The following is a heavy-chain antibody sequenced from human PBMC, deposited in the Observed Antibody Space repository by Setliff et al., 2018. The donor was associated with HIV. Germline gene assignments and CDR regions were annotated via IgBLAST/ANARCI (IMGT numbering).Heavy chain of an antibody. Sequence: PGESLKISCKGSGYRFASNCIGWVRQMPGKGLEWMGVTYPGDSTTRYSPSLEGQVTISADRSINTAFLQWSSLEASDTAMYYCIRRRRAPGAADLESYWGQGTLVTVSS. D-gene: IGHD7-27*01. CDR2: TYPGDSTT. V-gene: IGHV5-51*01. CDR1: GYRFASNC. J-gene: IGHJ4*02. CDR3: IRRRRAPGAADLESY.